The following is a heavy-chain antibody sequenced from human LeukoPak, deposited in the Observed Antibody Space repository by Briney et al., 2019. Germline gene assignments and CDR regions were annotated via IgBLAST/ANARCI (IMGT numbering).Heavy chain of an antibody. CDR1: GFTFSSYA. V-gene: IGHV3-30-3*01. CDR3: ARTGPGGYSYGSMGSLYYFDY. CDR2: ISYDGSNK. D-gene: IGHD5-18*01. J-gene: IGHJ4*02. Sequence: GRSLRLSCAASGFTFSSYAMHWVRQAPGKGLEWVAVISYDGSNKYYADSVKGRFTISRDNSKNTLYLQMNSLRAEDTAVYYCARTGPGGYSYGSMGSLYYFDYWGQGTLVTVPS.